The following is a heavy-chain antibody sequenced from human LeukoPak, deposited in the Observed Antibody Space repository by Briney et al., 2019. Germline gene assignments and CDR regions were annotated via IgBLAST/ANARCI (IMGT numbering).Heavy chain of an antibody. CDR3: ATAPMGSGRLPFFDY. D-gene: IGHD3-10*01. Sequence: GGSLRLSCVASGFTFSSYEMHWVRQATGKGLEWVSAIGTAGDTYYPGSVKGRFTISRENAKNSLYLQMNSLRADDTAVYYCATAPMGSGRLPFFDYWGQGTLVTVSS. CDR2: IGTAGDT. CDR1: GFTFSSYE. V-gene: IGHV3-13*01. J-gene: IGHJ4*02.